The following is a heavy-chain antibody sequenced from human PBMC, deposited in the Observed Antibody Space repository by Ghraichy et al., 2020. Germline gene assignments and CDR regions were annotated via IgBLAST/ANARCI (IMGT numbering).Heavy chain of an antibody. Sequence: GESLNISCGASGFTFSNYSMNWVRQAPGKGLEWISYISGSFNTIYYADSVKGRFTISRDNARDSLFLQMNSLRADDTAVYYCARDNYLDYWGQGTLVTVSS. J-gene: IGHJ4*02. V-gene: IGHV3-48*04. CDR1: GFTFSNYS. CDR2: ISGSFNTI. CDR3: ARDNYLDY.